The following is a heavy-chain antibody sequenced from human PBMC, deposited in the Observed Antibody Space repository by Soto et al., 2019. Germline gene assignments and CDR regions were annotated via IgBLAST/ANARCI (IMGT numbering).Heavy chain of an antibody. Sequence: EVQLLESGGGLVQPGGSLRLSCAASGFTFSSYGMSWVRQAPGKGLEWVSVISGSGGTTYYADSVKGRFTISRDNSKNTLYLQMNSLRAEDTAEYYCAKAAQHCSGGTCYCGLGYWGQGTLVIVSS. CDR1: GFTFSSYG. CDR2: ISGSGGTT. V-gene: IGHV3-23*01. CDR3: AKAAQHCSGGTCYCGLGY. J-gene: IGHJ4*02. D-gene: IGHD2-15*01.